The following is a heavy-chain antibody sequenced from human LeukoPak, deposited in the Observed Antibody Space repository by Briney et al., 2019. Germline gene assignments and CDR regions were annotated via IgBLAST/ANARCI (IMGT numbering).Heavy chain of an antibody. V-gene: IGHV5-51*01. Sequence: PKISAMYAAYCITTDWICFVRHLPDKRLERREVIYPADSRTRYNPSFEGQISISADQSTSTAYLQWGSLKASDTAMYYCACRKLLDTWSDPWGQGTLVTVSS. CDR1: AYCITTDW. CDR2: IYPADSRT. CDR3: ACRKLLDTWSDP. J-gene: IGHJ5*02.